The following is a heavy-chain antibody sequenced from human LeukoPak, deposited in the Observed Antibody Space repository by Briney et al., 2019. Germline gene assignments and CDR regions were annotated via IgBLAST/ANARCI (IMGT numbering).Heavy chain of an antibody. Sequence: GGSLRLSCAASGFTFSSYAMSWVRQAPGKGLEWVSAISGSGVSTCYADSVKGRVTISRDSSKNTLNLQLNSLRAEDTAVYYCARESVKSAAEVYFDYWSQGTLVTVSS. J-gene: IGHJ4*02. CDR2: ISGSGVST. CDR3: ARESVKSAAEVYFDY. D-gene: IGHD6-13*01. V-gene: IGHV3-23*01. CDR1: GFTFSSYA.